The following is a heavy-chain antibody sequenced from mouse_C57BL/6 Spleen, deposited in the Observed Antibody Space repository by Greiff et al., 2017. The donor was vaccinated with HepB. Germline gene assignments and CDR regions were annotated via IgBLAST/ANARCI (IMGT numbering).Heavy chain of an antibody. CDR1: GFTFSDYY. CDR3: AREGIRRGYFDY. Sequence: EVKLVESEGGLVQPGSSMKLSCTASGFTFSDYYMAWVRQVPEKGLEWVANINYDGSSTYYLDSLKSRFIISRDNAKNILYLQMSSLKSEDTATYYCAREGIRRGYFDYWGQGTTLTVSS. V-gene: IGHV5-16*01. D-gene: IGHD2-12*01. J-gene: IGHJ2*01. CDR2: INYDGSST.